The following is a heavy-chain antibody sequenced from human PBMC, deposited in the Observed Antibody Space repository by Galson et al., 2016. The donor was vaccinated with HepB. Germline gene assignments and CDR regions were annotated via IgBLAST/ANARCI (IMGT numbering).Heavy chain of an antibody. Sequence: SLRLSCAASGLSVSSNYMSWVRQAPVMGLEWVSIIYSGGSTNSADSVKGRFINSRHTSKNTLYLRMNSLRPEATAVYFCARGRWSSGTYFEHLGQGPLVTVSS. CDR1: GLSVSSNY. D-gene: IGHD3-3*01. J-gene: IGHJ4*02. CDR3: ARGRWSSGTYFEH. V-gene: IGHV3-53*04. CDR2: IYSGGST.